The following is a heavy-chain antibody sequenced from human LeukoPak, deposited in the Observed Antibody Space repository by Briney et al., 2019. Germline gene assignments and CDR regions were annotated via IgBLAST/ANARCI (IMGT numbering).Heavy chain of an antibody. CDR2: IYYSGST. V-gene: IGHV4-59*07. D-gene: IGHD6-13*01. CDR3: ARASSSWYSAWFDP. J-gene: IGHJ5*02. Sequence: SDTLSLTCTVSVGSISSYYWSWIRQPPGKVQEWIGYIYYSGSTNYNPSLKSRVTISVDTSKNQFSLKLSSVTAADTAVYYCARASSSWYSAWFDPWGQGTLVTVSS. CDR1: VGSISSYY.